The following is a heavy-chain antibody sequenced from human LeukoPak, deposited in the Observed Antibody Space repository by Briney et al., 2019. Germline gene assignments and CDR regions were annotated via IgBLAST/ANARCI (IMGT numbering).Heavy chain of an antibody. CDR1: GGSISSGGYY. CDR2: IYYSGST. D-gene: IGHD6-6*01. Sequence: SETLSLTCTVSGGSISSGGYYWSWIRQHPGKGLEWIGYIYYSGSTYYNPSLKSRVTISVDTSKNQFSLKLSSVTAADTAVYYCARADPYSSSSAPDYWGQGTLVTVSS. CDR3: ARADPYSSSSAPDY. J-gene: IGHJ4*02. V-gene: IGHV4-31*03.